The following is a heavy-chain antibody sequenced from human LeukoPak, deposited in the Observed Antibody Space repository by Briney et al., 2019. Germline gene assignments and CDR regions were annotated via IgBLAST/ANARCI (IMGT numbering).Heavy chain of an antibody. D-gene: IGHD3-10*01. Sequence: GGSLRLSCAASGFTFSTYAMSWVRQAPGKGLEWVSAISGSGGSTYYADSVKGRFTISRDNSKNTLYLQMDSLRAEDTAVYYCAKDRGSGSYGADYFDYWGQGTLVTVSS. J-gene: IGHJ4*02. CDR3: AKDRGSGSYGADYFDY. CDR2: ISGSGGST. V-gene: IGHV3-23*01. CDR1: GFTFSTYA.